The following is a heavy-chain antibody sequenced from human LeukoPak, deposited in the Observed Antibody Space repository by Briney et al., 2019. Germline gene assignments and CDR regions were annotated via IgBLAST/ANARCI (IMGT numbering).Heavy chain of an antibody. Sequence: GASVKVSCKASGYIFTNYAINWVRQAPGQGLEWMGWLNTNTGKPTYAQGFTGRFVFSLDTSVSTAYLQISGLKAQDTAFYYCAREEYYDTSASTNSDYWGQGTLVTVSS. CDR2: LNTNTGKP. D-gene: IGHD3-22*01. J-gene: IGHJ4*02. V-gene: IGHV7-4-1*02. CDR3: AREEYYDTSASTNSDY. CDR1: GYIFTNYA.